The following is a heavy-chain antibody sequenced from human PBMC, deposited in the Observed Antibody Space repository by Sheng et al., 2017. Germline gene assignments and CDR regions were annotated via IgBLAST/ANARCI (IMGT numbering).Heavy chain of an antibody. CDR2: IKQDESEK. Sequence: EVRLVESGGDLVSRGGPLRLSCAAAGFTFRSYWMTWVRQAPGKGLEWVANIKQDESEKYYVDSVKGRFTISRDNAKNSLYLQMNSLRADDTAIYYCARAWAQVGTAVPPLDHWGQGTLVTVSS. CDR1: GFTFRSYW. J-gene: IGHJ4*02. CDR3: ARAWAQVGTAVPPLDH. V-gene: IGHV3-7*03. D-gene: IGHD6-13*01.